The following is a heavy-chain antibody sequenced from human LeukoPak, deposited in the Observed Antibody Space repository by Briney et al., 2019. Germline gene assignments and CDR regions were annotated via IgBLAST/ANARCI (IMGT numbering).Heavy chain of an antibody. D-gene: IGHD2-2*01. CDR2: ISSSSSYI. CDR1: GFTFSSYS. V-gene: IGHV3-21*01. J-gene: IGHJ3*02. Sequence: SGGSLRLSCAASGFTFSSYSMNWVRQAPGKGLEWVSSISSSSSYIYYADSGKGRFTISRDNTKNSLYLQMNSLRAEDTAVYYCARDSAVPAVPAFDIWGQGTMVPVSS. CDR3: ARDSAVPAVPAFDI.